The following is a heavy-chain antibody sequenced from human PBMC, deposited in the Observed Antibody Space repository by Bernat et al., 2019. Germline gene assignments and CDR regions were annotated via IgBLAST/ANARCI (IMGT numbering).Heavy chain of an antibody. J-gene: IGHJ6*02. D-gene: IGHD6-19*01. V-gene: IGHV3-74*01. Sequence: EVQLVESGGGLVQPGGSLRLSCAASGFTFSSYWMHWVRQAPGKGLVWVSRINSDGSSTSYAGSGKGRFTISRDNAKNTQFLQMNSLRAEDTAVYYCARGGVRSGFCYYYYGMDVWGRGTTVTVSS. CDR3: ARGGVRSGFCYYYYGMDV. CDR2: INSDGSST. CDR1: GFTFSSYW.